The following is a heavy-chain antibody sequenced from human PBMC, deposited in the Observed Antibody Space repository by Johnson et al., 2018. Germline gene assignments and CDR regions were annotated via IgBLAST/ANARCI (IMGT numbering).Heavy chain of an antibody. D-gene: IGHD4-17*01. J-gene: IGHJ6*02. CDR1: GFVFSGFA. CDR2: IWYDGRQK. CDR3: AREGNGDHGMDV. Sequence: QVQLVQSGGGVVQPGRSLRLSCAASGFVFSGFAMHWVRQPPGKGREWVAIIWYDGRQKDYADFVKGRLTISRDNSKNIVYLEMSSLRVDDTAVYFCAREGNGDHGMDVWGQGTTVSVSS. V-gene: IGHV3-33*01.